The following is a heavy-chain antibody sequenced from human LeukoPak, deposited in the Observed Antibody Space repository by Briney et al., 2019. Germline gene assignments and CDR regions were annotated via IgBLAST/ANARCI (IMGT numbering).Heavy chain of an antibody. CDR3: TTDPGYCSSTSCYWGN. V-gene: IGHV3-23*01. CDR2: ISGSGGST. Sequence: QSGGSLRLSCAASGFTFSSYAMSWVRQAPGKGLEWVSAISGSGGSTYYADSVKGRFTISRDNSKNTLYLQMNSLKTEDTAVYYCTTDPGYCSSTSCYWGNWGQGTLVTVSS. D-gene: IGHD2-2*01. CDR1: GFTFSSYA. J-gene: IGHJ4*02.